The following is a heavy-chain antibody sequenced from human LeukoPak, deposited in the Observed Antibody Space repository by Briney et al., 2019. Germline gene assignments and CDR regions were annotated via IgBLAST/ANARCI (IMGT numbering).Heavy chain of an antibody. J-gene: IGHJ5*02. CDR2: ISSSSSYI. CDR1: GFTYSSYS. D-gene: IGHD3-22*01. V-gene: IGHV3-21*01. CDR3: ARDGSVVVITNNWFDP. Sequence: GGSLRLSCAASGFTYSSYSMNWVRQAPGKGLEWVSSISSSSSYIYYADSVKGRFTISRDNAKNSLYLQMNSLRAEDTAVYYCARDGSVVVITNNWFDPWGQGTLVTVSS.